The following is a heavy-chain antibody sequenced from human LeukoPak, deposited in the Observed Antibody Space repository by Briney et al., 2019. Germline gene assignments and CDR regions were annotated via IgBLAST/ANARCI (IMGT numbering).Heavy chain of an antibody. CDR1: GGSISSGGYY. V-gene: IGHV4-31*03. J-gene: IGHJ4*02. D-gene: IGHD3-22*01. CDR3: ARVNYDSSGYYDY. CDR2: IYYSGST. Sequence: SQTLSLTCTVSGGSISSGGYYWSWIRQHPGKGLEWIGYIYYSGSTYYNPSLKSRVTISVDTSKNQFSLKLSSVTAADTAVYYCARVNYDSSGYYDYWGQGTLVPVSS.